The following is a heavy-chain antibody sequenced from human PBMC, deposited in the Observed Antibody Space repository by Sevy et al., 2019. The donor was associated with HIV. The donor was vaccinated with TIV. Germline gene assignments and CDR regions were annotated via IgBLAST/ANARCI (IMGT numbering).Heavy chain of an antibody. D-gene: IGHD2-8*01. J-gene: IGHJ4*02. Sequence: ASVKVSCKASGGTFNSYGISWVRQAPGQGLEWMGGIIPILNTANYPQKFQDRVRITADESTNTVYMELSSLRSEDTAGYYCVRGGGNGWYYFDYWGQETLVTVSS. CDR3: VRGGGNGWYYFDY. V-gene: IGHV1-69*13. CDR1: GGTFNSYG. CDR2: IIPILNTA.